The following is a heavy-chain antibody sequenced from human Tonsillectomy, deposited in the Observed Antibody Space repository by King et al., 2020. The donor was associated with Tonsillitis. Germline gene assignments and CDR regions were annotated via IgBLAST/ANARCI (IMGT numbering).Heavy chain of an antibody. Sequence: QLQESGPGLVKPSETLSLTCTVSGYSISSGYYWGWIRQPPGKGLEWIGSIYHSGSTYYNPSLKSRVTISVDTSKNQFSLKLSSVTAADTAVYYCARWPNSSGAVYYWGQGTLVTVSS. J-gene: IGHJ4*02. CDR3: ARWPNSSGAVYY. D-gene: IGHD3-22*01. V-gene: IGHV4-38-2*02. CDR1: GYSISSGYY. CDR2: IYHSGST.